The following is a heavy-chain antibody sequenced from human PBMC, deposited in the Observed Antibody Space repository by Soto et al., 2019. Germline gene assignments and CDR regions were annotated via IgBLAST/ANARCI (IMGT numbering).Heavy chain of an antibody. CDR2: ISSSSSYA. CDR1: GFTFSDYY. V-gene: IGHV3-11*06. J-gene: IGHJ4*02. D-gene: IGHD3-10*01. Sequence: QVQLVESGGGLVKPGGTLRLSCAASGFTFSDYYLNWIRQAPGKGLEWVSYISSSSSYANYADSVKGRFTIFRDNAKNSLYLQMNILRAEDTAVYYCARSPPGGRLFLDCWGQGILVTVSS. CDR3: ARSPPGGRLFLDC.